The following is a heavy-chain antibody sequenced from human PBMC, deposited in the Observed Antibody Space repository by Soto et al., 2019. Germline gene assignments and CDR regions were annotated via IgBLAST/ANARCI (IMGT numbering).Heavy chain of an antibody. CDR1: GFTFSSYW. CDR3: ARGVYYYYGMDV. CDR2: INSDGSST. V-gene: IGHV3-74*01. Sequence: PGGSLRLSCAASGFTFSSYWMHWVRQAPGKGLVWVSRINSDGSSTSYADSVKGRFTISRDNAKNTLYLQMNSLRAEDTAVYYCARGVYYYYGMDVWGQGTTGTVSS. J-gene: IGHJ6*02.